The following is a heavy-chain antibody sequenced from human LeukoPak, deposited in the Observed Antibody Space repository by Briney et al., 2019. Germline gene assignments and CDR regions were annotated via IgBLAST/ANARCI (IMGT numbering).Heavy chain of an antibody. Sequence: SETLSLTCTVSGGFISSSRCYWGWVRQPPGKGLEWIGSIFYSGNTYYNPSLKSRVTISLDTSKNQFSLKLSSVTAADTAVYYCARYLIVDTLYYFHYMGVWGKGTTVTVSS. V-gene: IGHV4-39*01. CDR3: ARYLIVDTLYYFHYMGV. CDR2: IFYSGNT. J-gene: IGHJ6*03. D-gene: IGHD3-16*02. CDR1: GGFISSSRCY.